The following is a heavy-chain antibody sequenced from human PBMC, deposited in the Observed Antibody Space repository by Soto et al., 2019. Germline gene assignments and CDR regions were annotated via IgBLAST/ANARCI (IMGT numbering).Heavy chain of an antibody. J-gene: IGHJ4*02. D-gene: IGHD5-12*01. Sequence: QITLKESGPTLVKPTQTLTLTCTFSGFSLSTSGVGVGWIRQPPGKALEWLALIYWDDDKRYSPSLKSRLTXXKXSSQNQVVLTMTNLDPVDTATYYCAHVYGGYDNFDSWGQGTLVTVSS. CDR3: AHVYGGYDNFDS. CDR2: IYWDDDK. CDR1: GFSLSTSGVG. V-gene: IGHV2-5*02.